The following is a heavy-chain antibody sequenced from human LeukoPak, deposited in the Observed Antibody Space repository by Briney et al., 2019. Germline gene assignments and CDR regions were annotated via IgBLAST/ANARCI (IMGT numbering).Heavy chain of an antibody. Sequence: GGSLRLSCAASGFTVSSYAMNWVRQAPGKGLEWVSAISGSGGTTYYADSVKGRFTISRDNSKNTLYLQMNSLRAEDTAVYYCAREAYCGGDCPRYYYFDYWGQGTLVTVSS. V-gene: IGHV3-23*01. D-gene: IGHD2-21*02. J-gene: IGHJ4*02. CDR3: AREAYCGGDCPRYYYFDY. CDR2: ISGSGGTT. CDR1: GFTVSSYA.